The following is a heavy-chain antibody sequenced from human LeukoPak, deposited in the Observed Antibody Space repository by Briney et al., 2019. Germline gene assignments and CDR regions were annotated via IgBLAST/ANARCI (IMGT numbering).Heavy chain of an antibody. CDR3: ARGRTIFGVVTQSPFDY. V-gene: IGHV4-39*07. CDR2: INHSGST. Sequence: PSETLSLTCTVSGGSISSSSYYWGWIRQPPGKGLEWIGEINHSGSTNYNPSLKSRVTISVDTSKNQFSLKLSSVTAADTAVYYCARGRTIFGVVTQSPFDYWGQGTLVTVSS. D-gene: IGHD3-3*01. J-gene: IGHJ4*02. CDR1: GGSISSSSYY.